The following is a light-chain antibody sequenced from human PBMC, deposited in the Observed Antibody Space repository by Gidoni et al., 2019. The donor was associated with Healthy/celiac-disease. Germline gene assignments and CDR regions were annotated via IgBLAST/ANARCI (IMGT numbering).Light chain of an antibody. Sequence: DIVMTQSPDSLAGSLGERATINCNSSQSVLYSSNNKNYLAWYQQKPGQPPKLLIYWASTRESGVPDRFSGSGSGTDFTLTISSLQAEDVAVYYCQQYYSTPLTFGGGTKVEIK. CDR1: QSVLYSSNNKNY. V-gene: IGKV4-1*01. CDR2: WAS. J-gene: IGKJ4*01. CDR3: QQYYSTPLT.